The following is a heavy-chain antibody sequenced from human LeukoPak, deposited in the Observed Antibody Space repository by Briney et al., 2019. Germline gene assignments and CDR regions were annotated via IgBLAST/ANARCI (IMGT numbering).Heavy chain of an antibody. V-gene: IGHV1-69*05. CDR1: A. CDR3: ASDATYIAAAGNGWFDP. D-gene: IGHD6-13*01. J-gene: IGHJ5*02. Sequence: AISWVRQAPGQGLEWMGRIIPIFGTANYAQKFQGRVTITTDESTSKAYMELSSLRSEDTAVYYCASDATYIAAAGNGWFDPWGQGTLVTVSS. CDR2: IIPIFGTA.